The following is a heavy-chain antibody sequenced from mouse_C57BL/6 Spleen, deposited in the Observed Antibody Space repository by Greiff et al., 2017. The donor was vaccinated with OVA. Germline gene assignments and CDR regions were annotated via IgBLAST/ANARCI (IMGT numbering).Heavy chain of an antibody. Sequence: VQLQQPGAELVKPGASVKMSCKASGYTFTSYWITWVKQRPGQGLEWIGDIYPGSGSTNYNEKFKSKATLTVDTSSSTAYMQLSSLTSEDSAVYYCAREIYDYDRGFAYWGQGTLVTVSA. V-gene: IGHV1-55*01. CDR2: IYPGSGST. CDR1: GYTFTSYW. J-gene: IGHJ3*01. D-gene: IGHD2-4*01. CDR3: AREIYDYDRGFAY.